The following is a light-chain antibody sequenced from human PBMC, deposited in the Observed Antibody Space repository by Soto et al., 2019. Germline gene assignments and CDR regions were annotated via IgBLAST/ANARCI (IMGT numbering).Light chain of an antibody. V-gene: IGLV2-11*01. Sequence: QSVLTQPRSVSGSPGQSVTISCTGTSSDVGGHNYVSWYQQHPGKAPKLMIYDVSKRPSGVSDCFSGSKSGNTATLTISGLHAEYEADYYCCSFAGSYNVVFGGGAKLIVL. CDR1: SSDVGGHNY. CDR2: DVS. J-gene: IGLJ2*01. CDR3: CSFAGSYNVV.